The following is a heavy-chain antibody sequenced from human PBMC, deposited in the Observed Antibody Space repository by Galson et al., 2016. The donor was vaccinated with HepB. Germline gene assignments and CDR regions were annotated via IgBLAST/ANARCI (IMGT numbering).Heavy chain of an antibody. V-gene: IGHV3-23*01. D-gene: IGHD1-26*01. CDR2: ISSSGGST. CDR1: EFPFNKYA. J-gene: IGHJ4*02. CDR3: VKGQGGEWEALL. Sequence: SLRLSCAASEFPFNKYAMTWVRQAPGKGLEWVSGISSSGGSTYYTDSVKGRFTISSDNPTNTLYLQPNSLRVEDTAVYYCVKGQGGEWEALLWGQGTLVSVSS.